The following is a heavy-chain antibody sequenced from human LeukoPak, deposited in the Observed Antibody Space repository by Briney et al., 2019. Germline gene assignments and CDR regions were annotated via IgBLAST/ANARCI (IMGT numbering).Heavy chain of an antibody. CDR1: GFTFRSYW. V-gene: IGHV3-7*01. CDR2: INEDGSTT. J-gene: IGHJ4*02. D-gene: IGHD2-15*01. Sequence: PGGSLGLSCAASGFTFRSYWMGWVRQTPGKGLEWPANINEDGSTTYYVDSVKGRFTISRNNADNSLYLQMNSLRAEDTAVYYCARDATRGGDFDSWGQGTLVTVSS. CDR3: ARDATRGGDFDS.